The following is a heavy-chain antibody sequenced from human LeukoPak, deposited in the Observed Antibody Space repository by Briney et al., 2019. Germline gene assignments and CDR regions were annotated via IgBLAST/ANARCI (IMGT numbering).Heavy chain of an antibody. D-gene: IGHD2-2*01. CDR1: GFTFSSYA. CDR2: ISFDGSDK. J-gene: IGHJ4*02. V-gene: IGHV3-30-3*01. CDR3: ARVGSSYCSGTSCRTFDY. Sequence: PGGSLRLSCAASGFTFSSYAMHWVRQAPGKGLEWVAVISFDGSDKYYTDSVKGRFTISRDNSKNTLYVQVNSLRAEDTAVYYCARVGSSYCSGTSCRTFDYWGQGTLVTVSS.